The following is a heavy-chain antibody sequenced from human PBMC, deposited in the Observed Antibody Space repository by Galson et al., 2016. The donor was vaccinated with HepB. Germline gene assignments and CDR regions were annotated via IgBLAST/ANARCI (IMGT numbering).Heavy chain of an antibody. CDR3: AAAPLRQGYGESLLDT. Sequence: SVKVSCKVSEYSLGELSMHWVRQAPGKGLEWMGGFDPEDGETVYPQKFQGRVTMTEDTSTDTAYMELSSLTSDETAVYFCAAAPLRQGYGESLLDTWGQGTLVTVSS. J-gene: IGHJ5*02. D-gene: IGHD4-17*01. CDR1: EYSLGELS. CDR2: FDPEDGET. V-gene: IGHV1-24*01.